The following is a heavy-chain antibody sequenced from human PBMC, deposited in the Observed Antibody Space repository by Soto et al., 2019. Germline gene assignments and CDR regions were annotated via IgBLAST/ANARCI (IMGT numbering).Heavy chain of an antibody. CDR2: ISYDGSNK. CDR3: ARSSVAGTYNWFDP. D-gene: IGHD6-19*01. CDR1: GFTFSSYA. Sequence: GGSLRLSCAASGFTFSSYAMHWVRQAPGKGLEWVAVISYDGSNKYYADSVKGRFTISRDNSKNTLYLQMNSLRAEDTAVYYCARSSVAGTYNWFDPWGQGTLVTVSS. J-gene: IGHJ5*02. V-gene: IGHV3-30-3*01.